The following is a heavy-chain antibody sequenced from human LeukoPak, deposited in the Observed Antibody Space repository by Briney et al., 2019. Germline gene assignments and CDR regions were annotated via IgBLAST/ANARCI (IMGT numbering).Heavy chain of an antibody. V-gene: IGHV4-34*01. CDR1: GGSFSGYY. D-gene: IGHD3-16*02. J-gene: IGHJ4*02. CDR2: INHSGST. CDR3: ARTPLYDYVWGSYRRPPYFDY. Sequence: SSETLSLACAVYGGSFSGYYWSWIRQPPGKGLEWIGEINHSGSTNYNPSLKSRVTISVDTSKNQFSLKLSSVTAADTAVYYCARTPLYDYVWGSYRRPPYFDYWGQGTLVTVSS.